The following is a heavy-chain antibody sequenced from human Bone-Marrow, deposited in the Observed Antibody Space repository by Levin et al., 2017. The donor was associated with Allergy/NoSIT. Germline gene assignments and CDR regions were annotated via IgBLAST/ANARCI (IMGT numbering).Heavy chain of an antibody. D-gene: IGHD3-9*01. CDR1: GFSLSTRGVA. Sequence: SGPTLVKPTQTLTLTCTFSGFSLSTRGVAVGWIRQPPGKALEWLALIYWDDGQRYSPSLKSRLTIAKDTSKNQVVLTMTNVDPVDTATYYCAHGDFDWPVTFDIWGQGRMVAVSS. CDR2: IYWDDGQ. V-gene: IGHV2-5*02. J-gene: IGHJ3*02. CDR3: AHGDFDWPVTFDI.